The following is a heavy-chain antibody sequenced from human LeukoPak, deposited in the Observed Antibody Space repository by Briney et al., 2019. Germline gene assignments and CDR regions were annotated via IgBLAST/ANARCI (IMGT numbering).Heavy chain of an antibody. V-gene: IGHV4-39*01. CDR3: ARQDLDYYDSSGEFDY. CDR1: GGSFSGYY. CDR2: IYYSGST. Sequence: NPSETLSLTCAVYGGSFSGYYWGWIRQPPGKGLEWIGSIYYSGSTYYNPSIKSRVTISVDTSKNQFSLKLSSVTAAETAVYYCARQDLDYYDSSGEFDYWGQGTLVTVSS. J-gene: IGHJ4*02. D-gene: IGHD3-22*01.